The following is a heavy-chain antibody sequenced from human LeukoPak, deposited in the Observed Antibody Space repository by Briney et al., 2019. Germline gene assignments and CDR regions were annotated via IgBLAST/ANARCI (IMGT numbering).Heavy chain of an antibody. CDR1: GFTFSGYW. CDR2: INSAGSST. D-gene: IGHD1-26*01. J-gene: IGHJ4*02. CDR3: ASDLDPSSFDY. Sequence: GGSLRLSCAASGFTFSGYWMHWVRQAPGKGLVWVSRINSAGSSTNYADSVRGRFTISRDNAKNTLYLQMNSLRAEDAAVYYCASDLDPSSFDYWGQGTLVTVSS. V-gene: IGHV3-74*01.